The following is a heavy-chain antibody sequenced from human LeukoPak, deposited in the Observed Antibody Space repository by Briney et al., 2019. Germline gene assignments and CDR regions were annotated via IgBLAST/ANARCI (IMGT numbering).Heavy chain of an antibody. D-gene: IGHD4-17*01. Sequence: GGSLRLSCAASGFSITDHYMDWVRQAPGKGLEWVGCTRNKPNGYTTDYGTSVKGRFTVSRDDSENSLYLQMNSLKTEDTAVYYCTRVRHGDYFDYWGQGTLVTVSS. J-gene: IGHJ4*02. CDR3: TRVRHGDYFDY. CDR1: GFSITDHY. CDR2: TRNKPNGYTT. V-gene: IGHV3-72*01.